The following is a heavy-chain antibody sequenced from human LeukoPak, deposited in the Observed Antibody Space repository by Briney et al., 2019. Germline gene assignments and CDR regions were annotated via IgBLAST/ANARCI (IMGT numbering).Heavy chain of an antibody. CDR1: GYTFTNYG. CDR2: ISADNGDT. J-gene: IGHJ6*03. D-gene: IGHD2-15*01. V-gene: IGHV1-18*01. Sequence: ASVRVSCKASGYTFTNYGFSWVRQAPGQGLEWMGWISADNGDTNYAQKFQDRITLTTHTSTSTAYMDLGSLRSDDTAVYYCARQRIARSYYYYYMDVWGKGTTVTVSS. CDR3: ARQRIARSYYYYYMDV.